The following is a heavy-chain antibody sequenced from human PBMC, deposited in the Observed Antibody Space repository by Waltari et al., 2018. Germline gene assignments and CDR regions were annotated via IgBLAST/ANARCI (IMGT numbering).Heavy chain of an antibody. J-gene: IGHJ4*02. Sequence: QVQLQQWGAGLLKPSETLSLTCAVYGGSFSGYYWSWIRQPPGKGLEWIGEINHSGSTNYNPSLKSRVTISVDTSKNQFSLKLSSVTAADTAVYYCARGYDILTGYPPAYWGQGTLVTVSS. CDR2: INHSGST. CDR3: ARGYDILTGYPPAY. V-gene: IGHV4-34*01. CDR1: GGSFSGYY. D-gene: IGHD3-9*01.